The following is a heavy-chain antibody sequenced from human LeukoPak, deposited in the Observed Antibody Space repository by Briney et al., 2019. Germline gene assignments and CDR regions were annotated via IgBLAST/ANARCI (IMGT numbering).Heavy chain of an antibody. CDR3: VSFYEAY. CDR1: GNYW. V-gene: IGHV3-74*01. J-gene: IGHJ4*02. CDR2: INSDGSWT. Sequence: GGSLRLSCAASGNYWMHWVRQAPGKGLVWVSHINSDGSWTSYADSVKGRFTISKDNAKNTVYLRMNNLRAEDTAVYYCVSFYEAYWGRGTLVTVSS. D-gene: IGHD2/OR15-2a*01.